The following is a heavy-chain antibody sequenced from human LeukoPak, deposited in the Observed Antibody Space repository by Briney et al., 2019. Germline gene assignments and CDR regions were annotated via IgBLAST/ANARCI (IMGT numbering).Heavy chain of an antibody. D-gene: IGHD6-13*01. CDR3: ARRIIAPGKYFDF. CDR2: IKEDGSDK. CDR1: GFSFSSNW. Sequence: PGGSLRLSCAASGFSFSSNWMSWVRQAPGKGLEWVANIKEDGSDKYYVDFVKGRFTISRDNAKNSVYLHMNSLRAEDTAVYYCARRIIAPGKYFDFWGQGTLVTVSS. J-gene: IGHJ4*02. V-gene: IGHV3-7*01.